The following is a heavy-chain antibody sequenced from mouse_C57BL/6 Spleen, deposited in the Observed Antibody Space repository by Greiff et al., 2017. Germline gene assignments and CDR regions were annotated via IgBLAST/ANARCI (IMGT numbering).Heavy chain of an antibody. V-gene: IGHV14-4*01. CDR2: IDPENGDT. CDR3: TTRGFITTVVATGWYFDV. D-gene: IGHD1-1*01. CDR1: GFNIKDDY. J-gene: IGHJ1*03. Sequence: DVQLQESGAELVRPGASVKLSCTASGFNIKDDYMHWVKQRPEQGLEWIGWIDPENGDTEYASKFQGKATITADTSSNTAYLQLSSLTSEDTAVYDCTTRGFITTVVATGWYFDVWGTGTTVTVSS.